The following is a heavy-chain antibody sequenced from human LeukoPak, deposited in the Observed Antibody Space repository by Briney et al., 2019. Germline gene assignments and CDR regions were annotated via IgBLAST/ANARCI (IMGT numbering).Heavy chain of an antibody. CDR2: IYSCGST. J-gene: IGHJ4*02. CDR1: GFTVSSNY. CDR3: ARRGSGTYFDY. D-gene: IGHD1-26*01. Sequence: AGGSLRLSCAASGFTVSSNYMSWVRQAPGKGLEWVSVIYSCGSTYYADSVKGRFTISRDNSKNTLYLQMNSLRAEDTAVYYCARRGSGTYFDYWGQGTLVTVSS. V-gene: IGHV3-66*03.